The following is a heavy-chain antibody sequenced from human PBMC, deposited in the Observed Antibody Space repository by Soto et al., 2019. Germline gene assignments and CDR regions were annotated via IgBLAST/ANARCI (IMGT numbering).Heavy chain of an antibody. CDR1: GFTFGDYS. Sequence: GGSLRLSCTASGFTFGDYSMSWFRQAPGKELEWVGFIRSKAYGGTTEYAASVKGRFTISRDDSKRIAYLQMNSLKTEDTAVYYCTRDWSGWYDYYGMDVWGQGTTVTVSS. D-gene: IGHD3-3*01. CDR2: IRSKAYGGTT. CDR3: TRDWSGWYDYYGMDV. V-gene: IGHV3-49*03. J-gene: IGHJ6*02.